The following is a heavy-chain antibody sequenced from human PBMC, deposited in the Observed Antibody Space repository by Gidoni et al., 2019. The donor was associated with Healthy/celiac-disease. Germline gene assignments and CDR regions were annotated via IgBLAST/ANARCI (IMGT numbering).Heavy chain of an antibody. V-gene: IGHV3-23*01. Sequence: EVQLLESGGGWVQPGGSLRLSCAASGFTFSSYAMSWVRQAPGKGLEWVSAISGSGGSTYYADSVKGRFTISRDNSKNTLYLQMNSLRAEDTAVYYCAKVGGYSSSSGWFDPWGQGTLVTVSS. J-gene: IGHJ5*02. CDR3: AKVGGYSSSSGWFDP. CDR2: ISGSGGST. CDR1: GFTFSSYA. D-gene: IGHD6-6*01.